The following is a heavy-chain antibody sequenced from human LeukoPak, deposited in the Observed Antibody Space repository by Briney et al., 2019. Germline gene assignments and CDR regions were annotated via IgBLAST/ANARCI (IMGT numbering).Heavy chain of an antibody. J-gene: IGHJ6*02. D-gene: IGHD5-18*01. CDR1: GGSISSYY. CDR2: IYYSGST. Sequence: SETLSLTCTVSGGSISSYYWSWIRQPPGKGLEWIGYIYYSGSTNYNPSLKSRVTISVDTSKNQFSLKLSSVTAADTAVYYCARTGGYSYGYSNCGMDVWGQGTTVTVSS. CDR3: ARTGGYSYGYSNCGMDV. V-gene: IGHV4-59*01.